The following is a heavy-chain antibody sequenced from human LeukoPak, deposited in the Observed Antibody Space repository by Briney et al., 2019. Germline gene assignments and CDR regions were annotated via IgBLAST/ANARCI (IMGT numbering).Heavy chain of an antibody. Sequence: EASVKVSCKASGYTFTSYGISWVRQAPGQGLEWMGWINPNSGGTNYAQKFQGRVTMTRDTSISTAYMELSRLRSDDTAVYYCARDQETYDSSGSEYYMDVWGKGTTVTVSS. V-gene: IGHV1-2*02. J-gene: IGHJ6*03. CDR2: INPNSGGT. CDR1: GYTFTSYG. CDR3: ARDQETYDSSGSEYYMDV. D-gene: IGHD3-22*01.